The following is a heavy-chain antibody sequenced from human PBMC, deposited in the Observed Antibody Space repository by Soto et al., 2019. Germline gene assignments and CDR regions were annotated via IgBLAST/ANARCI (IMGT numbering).Heavy chain of an antibody. J-gene: IGHJ6*02. D-gene: IGHD3-10*01. CDR3: ASPLPLYGSGSYLHGMDV. CDR2: IIPIFGTA. Sequence: SVKVSCKASGGTFSSYAISWVRQAPGQGLEWMGGIIPIFGTANYAQKFQGRVRITADESTSTAYMELTSLRSEDTAVYYCASPLPLYGSGSYLHGMDVWGQGTTVTVSS. CDR1: GGTFSSYA. V-gene: IGHV1-69*13.